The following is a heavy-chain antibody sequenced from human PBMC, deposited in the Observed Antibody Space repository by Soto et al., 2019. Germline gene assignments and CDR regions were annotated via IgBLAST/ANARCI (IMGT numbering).Heavy chain of an antibody. CDR3: ARDLEYCSSTSCGNLDWFDP. CDR1: GGTFSSYA. J-gene: IGHJ5*02. Sequence: QVQLVQSGAEVKKPGSSVKVSCKASGGTFSSYAISWVRQAPGQGLEWMGGIIPIFGTANYAQKFQGRVTITADESTSTAYMELRSLRSEDTAVYYCARDLEYCSSTSCGNLDWFDPWGQGTLVTVSS. V-gene: IGHV1-69*01. D-gene: IGHD2-2*01. CDR2: IIPIFGTA.